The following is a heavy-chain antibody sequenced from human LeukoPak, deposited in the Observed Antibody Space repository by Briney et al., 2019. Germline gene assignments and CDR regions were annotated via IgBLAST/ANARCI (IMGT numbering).Heavy chain of an antibody. V-gene: IGHV3-11*04. CDR3: ARDRPHYGNTHLFDP. D-gene: IGHD3-10*01. J-gene: IGHJ5*02. Sequence: GGSLRLSCTASGFTFRDYYMAWIRQAPGKGLEWVSYISGIDSTIFYADSVKGRFTISRDNAKNSLYLQMDSLRVEDTAVYYCARDRPHYGNTHLFDPWGQGTLVTVSS. CDR2: ISGIDSTI. CDR1: GFTFRDYY.